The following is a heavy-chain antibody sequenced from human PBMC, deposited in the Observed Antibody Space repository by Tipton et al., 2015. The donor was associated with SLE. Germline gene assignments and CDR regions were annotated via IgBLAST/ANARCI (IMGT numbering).Heavy chain of an antibody. J-gene: IGHJ4*02. D-gene: IGHD1-26*01. CDR1: DGSISSYY. CDR2: IYHSGST. V-gene: IGHV4-38-2*02. CDR3: ARSLYSGSYQYYFDY. Sequence: TLSLTCTVSDGSISSYYWGWIRQPPGKGLEWIGSIYHSGSTYYNPSLKSRVTISVDTSKNQFSLKLSSVTAADTAVYYCARSLYSGSYQYYFDYWGQGTLVTVSS.